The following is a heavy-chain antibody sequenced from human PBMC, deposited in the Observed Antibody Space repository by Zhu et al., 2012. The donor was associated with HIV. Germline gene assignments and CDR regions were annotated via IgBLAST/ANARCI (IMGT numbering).Heavy chain of an antibody. CDR2: PHSSGNT. CDR3: ARVKVSISGGVMTDDGLDI. J-gene: IGHJ3*02. D-gene: IGHD3-16*01. Sequence: QVQLQESGPGLVKPSETLSVTCSVSGGSITTYYWSWIRQSPQKGLQWIGNPHSSGNTNYNPAFETRVTISRETSKNHFSLKIKSATAADTGVYFCARVKVSISGGVMTDDGLDIWGQGTVVTVSP. CDR1: GGSITTYY. V-gene: IGHV4-59*08.